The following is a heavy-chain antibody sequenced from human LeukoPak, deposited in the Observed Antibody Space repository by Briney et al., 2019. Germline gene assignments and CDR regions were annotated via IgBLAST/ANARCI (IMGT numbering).Heavy chain of an antibody. V-gene: IGHV4-4*02. CDR3: ARDFGVAPKGFFDY. Sequence: GSLRLSCAASGFTVSSNYMSWVRQPPGKGLEWIGEIYHSGSTNYNPSLKSRVTISVDKSKNQFSLKLSSVTAADTAVYYCARDFGVAPKGFFDYWGQGTLVTVSS. CDR2: IYHSGST. J-gene: IGHJ4*02. CDR1: GFTVSSNY. D-gene: IGHD3-3*01.